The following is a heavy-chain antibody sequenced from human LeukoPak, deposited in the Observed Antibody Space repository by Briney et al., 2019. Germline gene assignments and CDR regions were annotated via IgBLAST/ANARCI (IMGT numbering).Heavy chain of an antibody. D-gene: IGHD6-19*01. J-gene: IGHJ4*02. Sequence: PSETLSLTCAVSGYSISSAYYWGWIRQPPGKGLEWIGSIYHSGSTYYNPSLKSRVTISVDTSKNQFSVTLSSVTAADTAVYYCASYNSGWYCFDYWGQGTLVTASS. V-gene: IGHV4-38-2*01. CDR2: IYHSGST. CDR3: ASYNSGWYCFDY. CDR1: GYSISSAYY.